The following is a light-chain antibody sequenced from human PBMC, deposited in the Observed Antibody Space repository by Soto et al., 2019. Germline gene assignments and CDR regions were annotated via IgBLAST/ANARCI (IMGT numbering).Light chain of an antibody. CDR2: DVS. CDR3: CSYAGTYTFV. V-gene: IGLV2-11*01. CDR1: RSDVGGYKY. Sequence: QSALTQPRSVSGSPGQSVTISCSGTRSDVGGYKYLSWYQRHPDKAPKLMIYDVSKQPSGVPDRFSGSKSGNTASLTISGLQAEDEADYYCCSYAGTYTFVFGTGTKLTVL. J-gene: IGLJ1*01.